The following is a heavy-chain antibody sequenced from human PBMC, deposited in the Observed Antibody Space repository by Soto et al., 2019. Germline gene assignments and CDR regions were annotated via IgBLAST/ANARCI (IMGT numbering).Heavy chain of an antibody. D-gene: IGHD3-10*01. CDR1: GGSISSSSYY. CDR2: IYYSGST. CDR3: ARKLLWFGELVYWFEP. V-gene: IGHV4-39*01. Sequence: SETLSLTCTVSGGSISSSSYYWGWIRQPPGKGLEWIGSIYYSGSTYYNPSLKSRVTISVDTSKNQFSLKLSSVTAADTAVYYCARKLLWFGELVYWFEPWGQGILVTVSS. J-gene: IGHJ5*02.